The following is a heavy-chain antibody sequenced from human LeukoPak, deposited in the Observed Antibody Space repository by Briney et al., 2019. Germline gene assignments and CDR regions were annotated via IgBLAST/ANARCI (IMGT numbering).Heavy chain of an antibody. J-gene: IGHJ4*02. V-gene: IGHV4-4*07. CDR2: IYTSGST. D-gene: IGHD2-15*01. CDR3: ARAGDCSGGSCYSFDY. CDR1: GGSISSYY. Sequence: SETLSLTCTVSGGSISSYYWSWIRQPAGKGLEWIGRIYTSGSTNYNPSLKSRVTMSVDTSKNQFSLKLSSVTAADTAVYYCARAGDCSGGSCYSFDYWGQGTLVTVSS.